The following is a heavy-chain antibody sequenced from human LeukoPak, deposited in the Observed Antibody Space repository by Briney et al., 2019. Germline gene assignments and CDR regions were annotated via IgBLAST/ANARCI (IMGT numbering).Heavy chain of an antibody. CDR1: GFTSRNYY. Sequence: GSLRLSCAASGFTSRNYYMHWVRQAPGKGLEWVAVISLDGNNEYYADSVKGRFSLSRDNSMNTLYLQLNSLRTEDTAMYYCARDLSGHWAYDYWGQGTLVTVSS. V-gene: IGHV3-30-3*01. CDR3: ARDLSGHWAYDY. J-gene: IGHJ4*01. D-gene: IGHD7-27*01. CDR2: ISLDGNNE.